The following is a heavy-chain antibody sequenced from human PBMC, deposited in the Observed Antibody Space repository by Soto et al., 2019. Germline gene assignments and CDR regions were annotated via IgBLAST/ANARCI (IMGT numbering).Heavy chain of an antibody. D-gene: IGHD6-13*01. J-gene: IGHJ4*02. Sequence: EVQLVESGGGLIQPGGSLRLSCAASGFTVSSNYMSWVRQAPGKGLEWVSVIYSGGSTYYADSVKDRFTISRDNSKNTLYLQMNSLRAEDTAVYYCAREYSSSPYDYWGQGTLVTVSS. CDR3: AREYSSSPYDY. CDR1: GFTVSSNY. CDR2: IYSGGST. V-gene: IGHV3-53*01.